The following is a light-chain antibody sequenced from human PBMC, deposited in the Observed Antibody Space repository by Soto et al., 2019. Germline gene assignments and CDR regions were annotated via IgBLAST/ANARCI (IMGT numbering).Light chain of an antibody. CDR2: KVS. J-gene: IGKJ1*01. Sequence: DVVMTQSPLSLPVTLGQPASISCRSSQGLVYSDGDIYLNWFQQRPGQSPRRLIYKVSNRDSGVPDRFSGSGSGTDFTLKISRVEAEDAGLYYCMQGTHWPWTFGQGTKVEIK. V-gene: IGKV2-30*01. CDR1: QGLVYSDGDIY. CDR3: MQGTHWPWT.